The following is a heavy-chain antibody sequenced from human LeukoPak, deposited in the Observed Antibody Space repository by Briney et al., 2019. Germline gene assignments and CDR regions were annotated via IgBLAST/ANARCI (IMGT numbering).Heavy chain of an antibody. Sequence: GGSLRLSCAASGFTFSSYAMHWVRQAPGKGLEWVAVISYDGSNKYYADSVKGRFTISRDNSKNTLYLQMNSLRAEDTAVYYCAKDLREDTAMVTSYWGQGTLVTVSS. V-gene: IGHV3-30*04. CDR3: AKDLREDTAMVTSY. D-gene: IGHD5-18*01. J-gene: IGHJ4*02. CDR2: ISYDGSNK. CDR1: GFTFSSYA.